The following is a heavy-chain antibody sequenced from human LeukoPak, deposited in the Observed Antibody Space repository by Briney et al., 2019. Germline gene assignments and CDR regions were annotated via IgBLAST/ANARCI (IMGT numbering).Heavy chain of an antibody. J-gene: IGHJ5*02. CDR2: INPNSGGT. V-gene: IGHV1-2*06. D-gene: IGHD3-10*01. CDR3: ARAHVLLWFGELSTAQNWFDP. CDR1: GYTFTGYY. Sequence: ASVKVSCKASGYTFTGYYMHWVRQAPGQGLEWMGRINPNSGGTNYAQKFQGRVTMTRDTSISTAYMELSRLRSDDTAVYYCARAHVLLWFGELSTAQNWFDPWGQGTLVTVSS.